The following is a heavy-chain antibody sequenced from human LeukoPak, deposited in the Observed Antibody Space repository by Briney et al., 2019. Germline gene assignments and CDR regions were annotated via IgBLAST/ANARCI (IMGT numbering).Heavy chain of an antibody. D-gene: IGHD3-10*01. CDR2: IKQDGSEK. J-gene: IGHJ3*02. CDR1: GFTFSSYW. CDR3: ARDFKGFGELGDAFDI. V-gene: IGHV3-7*01. Sequence: GGSLRLSCAASGFTFSSYWMSWVRRAPGKRLEWVANIKQDGSEKYYVDSVKGRFTISRDNAKNSLYLQMNSLRAEDTAVYYCARDFKGFGELGDAFDIWGQGTMVTVSS.